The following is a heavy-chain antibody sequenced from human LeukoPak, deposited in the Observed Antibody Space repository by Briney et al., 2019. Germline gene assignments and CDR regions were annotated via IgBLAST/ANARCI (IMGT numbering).Heavy chain of an antibody. J-gene: IGHJ4*02. Sequence: SETLSLTCTVSGGSISSYYWSWIRQPPGKGLEWIGYIYYSGSTNYNPSLKSRVTISVDTSKNQFSLKLSSVTAADTAVYYCARHLKTDMVKAHFDYWGQGTLVTVSS. V-gene: IGHV4-59*08. CDR1: GGSISSYY. D-gene: IGHD5-18*01. CDR2: IYYSGST. CDR3: ARHLKTDMVKAHFDY.